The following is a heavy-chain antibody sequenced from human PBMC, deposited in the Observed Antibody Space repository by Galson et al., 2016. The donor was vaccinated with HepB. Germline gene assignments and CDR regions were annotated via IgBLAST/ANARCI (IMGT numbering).Heavy chain of an antibody. Sequence: SLRLSCAASGFTFADYPMHWFRQIPGKGLEWVGHLRSKAYGGTSEYAASVEGRFTISRDDSKSVAFLQLDSLKIEDTAVYYCTRQRDYRFWGAYYWGQGTTVTVSS. J-gene: IGHJ6*02. CDR1: GFTFADYP. D-gene: IGHD3-3*01. CDR3: TRQRDYRFWGAYY. V-gene: IGHV3-49*03. CDR2: LRSKAYGGTS.